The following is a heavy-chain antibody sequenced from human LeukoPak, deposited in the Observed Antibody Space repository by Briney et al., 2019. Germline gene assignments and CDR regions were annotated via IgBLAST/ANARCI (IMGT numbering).Heavy chain of an antibody. Sequence: SETLSLTCAVSGGSFSGYYCNWIRQTPGKGLEWIGEVSHSGSTTNYNPSLKNRVTLSVDTSKTQFSLNLKSVTAADTAVYFCSRGRLATGYLKSYFDPWGQGTLVTVSS. V-gene: IGHV4-34*01. CDR2: VSHSGSTT. J-gene: IGHJ5*02. CDR3: SRGRLATGYLKSYFDP. D-gene: IGHD6-25*01. CDR1: GGSFSGYY.